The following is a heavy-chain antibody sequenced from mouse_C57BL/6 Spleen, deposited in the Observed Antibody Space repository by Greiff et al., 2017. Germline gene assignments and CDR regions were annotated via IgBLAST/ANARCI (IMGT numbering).Heavy chain of an antibody. CDR1: GYTFTSYW. CDR3: ARGDTTVPGY. Sequence: VQLQQPGAELVMPGASVKLSCKASGYTFTSYWMHWVKQRPGQGLEWIGEIDPSDSYTNYNQKFKGKSTLTVDKSSSTAYMQLSSLTSEDSAVYYCARGDTTVPGYWGQGTTLTVSS. V-gene: IGHV1-69*01. D-gene: IGHD1-1*01. J-gene: IGHJ2*01. CDR2: IDPSDSYT.